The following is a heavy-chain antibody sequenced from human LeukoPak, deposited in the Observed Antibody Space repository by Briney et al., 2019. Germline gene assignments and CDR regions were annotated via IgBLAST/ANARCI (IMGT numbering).Heavy chain of an antibody. J-gene: IGHJ4*02. CDR1: GFTFSSYA. CDR2: ISYDGSNK. V-gene: IGHV3-30-3*01. Sequence: GGSLRLSCAASGFTFSSYAMHWVRQAPGKGLEWVAVISYDGSNKYYAGSVKGRFTISRDNSKNTLYLQMNSLRAEDTAVYYCARGLEYGEVDYWGQGTLVTVSS. D-gene: IGHD4-17*01. CDR3: ARGLEYGEVDY.